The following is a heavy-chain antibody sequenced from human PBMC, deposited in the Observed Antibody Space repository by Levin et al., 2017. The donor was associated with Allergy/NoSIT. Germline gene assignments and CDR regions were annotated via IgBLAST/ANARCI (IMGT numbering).Heavy chain of an antibody. CDR3: AKDLSGSGIYFDY. CDR1: GFTFRGYT. J-gene: IGHJ4*02. V-gene: IGHV3-23*01. Sequence: GESLKISCAASGFTFRGYTMTWVRQAPGKGLEWVSSMHESGVPTYYADSVKGRFTISRDNSKNALYLQMNSLRAEDTAVYYCAKDLSGSGIYFDYWGQGTLVTVSS. CDR2: MHESGVPT. D-gene: IGHD6-19*01.